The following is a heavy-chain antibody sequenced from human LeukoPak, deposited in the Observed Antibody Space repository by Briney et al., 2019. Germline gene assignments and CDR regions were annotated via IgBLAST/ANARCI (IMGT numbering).Heavy chain of an antibody. Sequence: PGGSLRLSCAASGFTFSSYGMHWVRQAPGKGLEWVAFIRYDGSNKYYADSVKGRFTISRDNSKNTLYLQMNSLRAEDTAVYYCAKDPNYDILTGPFDYWGQGTPVTVSS. D-gene: IGHD3-9*01. CDR2: IRYDGSNK. V-gene: IGHV3-30*02. CDR1: GFTFSSYG. J-gene: IGHJ4*02. CDR3: AKDPNYDILTGPFDY.